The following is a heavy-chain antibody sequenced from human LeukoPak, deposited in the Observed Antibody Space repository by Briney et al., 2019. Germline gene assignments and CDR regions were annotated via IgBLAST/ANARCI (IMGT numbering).Heavy chain of an antibody. CDR2: LFSGRTT. CDR3: ARKSWVAGFDY. Sequence: SETLSLTCTVSAGSISSTSHHWGWIRQSPGKGLEWIGSLFSGRTTYYNPSLDSRVTISVVTSKNQFSLQLNSVTAADTAVYYCARKSWVAGFDYWGQGTLVTVSS. J-gene: IGHJ4*02. V-gene: IGHV4-39*01. CDR1: AGSISSTSHH. D-gene: IGHD6-19*01.